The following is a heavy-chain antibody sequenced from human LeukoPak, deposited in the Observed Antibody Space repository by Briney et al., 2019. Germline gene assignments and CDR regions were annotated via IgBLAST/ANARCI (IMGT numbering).Heavy chain of an antibody. Sequence: GGSLRLSCAASGFTFSDYYMSWIRQAPGKGLEWVSSISTSSSYIHYADSVKGRFTISRDNAKNSLYLQMNSLRAEDTAVYYCARGTLNIPGEHGAFDYWGQGTLVTVSS. D-gene: IGHD1-14*01. CDR2: ISTSSSYI. CDR3: ARGTLNIPGEHGAFDY. J-gene: IGHJ4*02. V-gene: IGHV3-11*06. CDR1: GFTFSDYY.